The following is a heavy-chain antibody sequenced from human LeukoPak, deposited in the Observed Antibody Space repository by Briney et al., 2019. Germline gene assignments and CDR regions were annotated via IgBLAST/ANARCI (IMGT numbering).Heavy chain of an antibody. CDR1: GYRFTNYW. D-gene: IGHD6-6*01. CDR3: ARQGDAVPYDS. CDR2: IYPGDSDT. V-gene: IGHV5-51*01. J-gene: IGHJ4*02. Sequence: GESLQISCKGSGYRFTNYWIGWVRQLPGKGLEWMAIIYPGDSDTKYSPSFQGQVTLSVDRSISTAYLQWSSLKASDTAIYFCARQGDAVPYDSWGQGTLVTVSP.